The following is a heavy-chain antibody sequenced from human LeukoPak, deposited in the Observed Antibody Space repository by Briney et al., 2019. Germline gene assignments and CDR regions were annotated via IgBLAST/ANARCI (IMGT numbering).Heavy chain of an antibody. Sequence: GGSLRLSCVASGFTFNTYSMNWVRQAPGEGLEWLSYISSSSSIIYDADSVKGRFTISRDNVKNSLYLQMNTLRDEDTAVYFCASDRYGSGTSPDSFDIWGQGTMVTVSS. CDR3: ASDRYGSGTSPDSFDI. CDR2: ISSSSSII. J-gene: IGHJ3*02. D-gene: IGHD3-10*01. CDR1: GFTFNTYS. V-gene: IGHV3-48*02.